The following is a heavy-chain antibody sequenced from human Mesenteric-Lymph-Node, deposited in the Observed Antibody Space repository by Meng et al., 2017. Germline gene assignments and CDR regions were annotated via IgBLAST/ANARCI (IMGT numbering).Heavy chain of an antibody. V-gene: IGHV4-59*02. CDR1: GGSVSTFY. J-gene: IGHJ5*02. CDR3: ARVQIMYSSGWPNWFDP. CDR2: IYYSGST. Sequence: SETLSLTCTVSGGSVSTFYWSWIRQPAGKGLEWIGYIYYSGSTNYNPSLKSRVTISVDTSKNQFSLKLSSVTAADTAVYYCARVQIMYSSGWPNWFDPWGQGTLVTVSS. D-gene: IGHD6-19*01.